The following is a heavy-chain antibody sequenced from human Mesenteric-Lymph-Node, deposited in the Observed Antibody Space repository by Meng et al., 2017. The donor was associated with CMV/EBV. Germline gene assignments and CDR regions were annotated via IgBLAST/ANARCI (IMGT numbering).Heavy chain of an antibody. D-gene: IGHD1-1*01. CDR2: IKRKFDDGAT. CDR1: GFTFTDAW. CDR3: AAGTGMTDSDY. J-gene: IGHJ4*02. V-gene: IGHV3-15*01. Sequence: GESLQISCAASGFTFTDAWMTWVRQAPGKGLEWVGRIKRKFDDGATDFGASVKGRFTISRDDSKNTLNMEMSGLKIEDTDIYYCAAGTGMTDSDYWGQGTLVTVSS.